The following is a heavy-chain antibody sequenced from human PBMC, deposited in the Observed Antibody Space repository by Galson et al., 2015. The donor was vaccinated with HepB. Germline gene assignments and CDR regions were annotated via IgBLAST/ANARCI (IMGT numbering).Heavy chain of an antibody. Sequence: SLRLSCAASGFTFSTYVMNWVRQAPGKGLEWVSGISAKGDNTYYADSVKGRFTLSRDNSKNTLYLQMNSLRAEDTAVYYCVKDRGYCTSTTCSVIYFYGMDVWGQGTTVTVSS. J-gene: IGHJ6*02. V-gene: IGHV3-23*01. CDR1: GFTFSTYV. CDR2: ISAKGDNT. D-gene: IGHD2-2*01. CDR3: VKDRGYCTSTTCSVIYFYGMDV.